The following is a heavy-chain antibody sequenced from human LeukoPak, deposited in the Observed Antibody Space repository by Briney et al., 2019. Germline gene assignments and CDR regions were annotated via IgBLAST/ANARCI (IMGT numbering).Heavy chain of an antibody. J-gene: IGHJ1*01. D-gene: IGHD3-22*01. CDR3: ARDRVQYYYDSSGLLH. Sequence: ASVKVSCKASGYTFTSYYMHWVRQAPGQGLEWMGIINPSGGSTSYAQKFQGRVTMTRDTSTSTVYMELSSLRSEDTAVYYCARDRVQYYYDSSGLLHRGQGTLVTVSS. CDR2: INPSGGST. V-gene: IGHV1-46*03. CDR1: GYTFTSYY.